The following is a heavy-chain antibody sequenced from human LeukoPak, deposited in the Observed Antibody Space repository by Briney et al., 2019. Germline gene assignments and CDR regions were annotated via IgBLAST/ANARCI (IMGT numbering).Heavy chain of an antibody. CDR2: IKKDGSEK. CDR3: ARVSLGYCSGGSCYSDY. CDR1: GFNFSSYW. D-gene: IGHD2-15*01. J-gene: IGHJ4*02. Sequence: PGGSLRLSCAASGFNFSSYWMSWVRQAPGKGLEWVANIKKDGSEKYYVDSVEGRFTISRDNAKNSLYLQMNSLRAEDTAVYYCARVSLGYCSGGSCYSDYWGQGTLVTVSS. V-gene: IGHV3-7*01.